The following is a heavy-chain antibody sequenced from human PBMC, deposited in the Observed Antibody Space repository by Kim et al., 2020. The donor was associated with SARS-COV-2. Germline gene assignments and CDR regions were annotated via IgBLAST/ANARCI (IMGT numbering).Heavy chain of an antibody. J-gene: IGHJ4*02. D-gene: IGHD3-22*01. Sequence: GGSLRLSCAASGFTFSSYWMHWVRQAPGKGLVWVSRINSDGSSTSYADSVKGRLTISRDNAKNTLYLQMNSLRAEDTAVYYCARDPYYYDSSGYLDYWGQGTLVTVSS. CDR1: GFTFSSYW. CDR2: INSDGSST. V-gene: IGHV3-74*01. CDR3: ARDPYYYDSSGYLDY.